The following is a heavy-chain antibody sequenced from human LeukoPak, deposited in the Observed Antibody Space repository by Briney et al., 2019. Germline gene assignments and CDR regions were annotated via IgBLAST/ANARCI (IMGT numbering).Heavy chain of an antibody. J-gene: IGHJ4*02. CDR1: GYTFTSYY. CDR2: INPSGGST. Sequence: ASVKVSCKASGYTFTSYYMHWVRQAPGRGLEWMGIINPSGGSTSYAQKFQGRVTMTRDMSTSTVYMELSSLRSEDTAVYYCARGDYGDFPDYWGQGTLVTVSS. CDR3: ARGDYGDFPDY. D-gene: IGHD4-17*01. V-gene: IGHV1-46*01.